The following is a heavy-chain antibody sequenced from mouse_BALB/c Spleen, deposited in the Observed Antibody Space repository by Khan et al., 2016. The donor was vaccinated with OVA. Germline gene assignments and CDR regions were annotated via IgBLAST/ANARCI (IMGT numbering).Heavy chain of an antibody. CDR2: IIYTGYT. J-gene: IGHJ3*01. CDR1: GDSITTGY. V-gene: IGHV3-8*02. Sequence: VQLKESGPSLVKPSQTLSLTCSVTGDSITTGYWNWIRKFPGNKLEYMGYIIYTGYTYYNPSLKSRISITRHTSNNQYYLQLNSVTDEDTATDYYAGSTYRYAFVYWGQGTLVTVSA. D-gene: IGHD2-14*01. CDR3: AGSTYRYAFVY.